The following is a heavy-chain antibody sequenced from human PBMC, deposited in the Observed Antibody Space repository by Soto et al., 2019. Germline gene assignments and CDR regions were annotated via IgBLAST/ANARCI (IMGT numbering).Heavy chain of an antibody. J-gene: IGHJ4*02. V-gene: IGHV4-39*01. D-gene: IGHD3-22*01. Sequence: SETLSLTCTVSGGSISSSSYYWGWIRQPPGKGLEWIGSIYYSGSTYYNPSLKSRVTISVDTSKNQFSLKLSSVTAADTAVYYCASSGLTQTKNTVDFDYWGQGTLVTVSS. CDR2: IYYSGST. CDR1: GGSISSSSYY. CDR3: ASSGLTQTKNTVDFDY.